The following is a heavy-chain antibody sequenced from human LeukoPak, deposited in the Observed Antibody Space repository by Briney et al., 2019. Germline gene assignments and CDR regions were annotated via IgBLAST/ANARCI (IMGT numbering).Heavy chain of an antibody. Sequence: GGSLRLSCAASGFTFSTFWMHWVRKALGKGLVWVSGINSDGSITTYADSVRGRFTISRDNAENTLYLQMNSLRAEDTAVYYCARGRYYGMDVWGQGTTVTVSS. CDR1: GFTFSTFW. V-gene: IGHV3-74*03. CDR2: INSDGSIT. J-gene: IGHJ6*02. CDR3: ARGRYYGMDV.